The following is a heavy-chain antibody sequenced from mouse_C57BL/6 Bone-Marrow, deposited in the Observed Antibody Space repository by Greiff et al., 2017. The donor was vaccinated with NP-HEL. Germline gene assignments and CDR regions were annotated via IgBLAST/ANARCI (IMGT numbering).Heavy chain of an antibody. CDR2: LSSGGDYI. D-gene: IGHD2-5*01. CDR3: TRDQDYYSNFFAY. CDR1: GFTFSSYA. V-gene: IGHV5-9-1*02. J-gene: IGHJ3*01. Sequence: DVMLVESGEGLVKPGGSLKLSCAASGFTFSSYAMSWVRQTPEKRLAWVAYLSSGGDYIYYADTVKGRFTISRDNARNTLHLQMSSLKSEDTAMYYCTRDQDYYSNFFAYWGQGTLVTVSA.